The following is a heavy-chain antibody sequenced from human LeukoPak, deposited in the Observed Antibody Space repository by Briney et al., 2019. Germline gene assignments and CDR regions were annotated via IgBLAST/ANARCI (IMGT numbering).Heavy chain of an antibody. V-gene: IGHV1-2*02. D-gene: IGHD2-21*02. CDR1: GYTFTGYY. Sequence: ASVKVSCKASGYTFTGYYMHWVRQAPGQGLEWMGWINPNSGGTNYAQKFQGRVTMTRDTSISTAYMELSRLRSDDTAVYYCASLRDSSASAGAFDYWGQGTLSPSPQ. CDR3: ASLRDSSASAGAFDY. J-gene: IGHJ4*02. CDR2: INPNSGGT.